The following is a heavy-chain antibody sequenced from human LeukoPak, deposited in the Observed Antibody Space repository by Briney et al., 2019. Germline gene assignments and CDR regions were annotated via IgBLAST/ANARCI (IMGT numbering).Heavy chain of an antibody. Sequence: GGSLRLSCAASGFTFSTYSMNWVRQAPGKGLEWVASIRSSSSYIQYADSVKGRFTISRDNAKNSLFPQMNSLRAEDTAVYYCARGDGYDFIDYWGQGTLVTVSS. CDR2: IRSSSSYI. CDR1: GFTFSTYS. CDR3: ARGDGYDFIDY. V-gene: IGHV3-21*01. J-gene: IGHJ4*02. D-gene: IGHD5-24*01.